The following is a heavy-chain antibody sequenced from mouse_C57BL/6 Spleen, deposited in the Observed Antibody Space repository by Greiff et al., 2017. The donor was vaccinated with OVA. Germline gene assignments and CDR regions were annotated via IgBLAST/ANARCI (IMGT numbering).Heavy chain of an antibody. CDR1: GYSFTGYY. D-gene: IGHD3-1*01. V-gene: IGHV1-42*01. Sequence: VQLKQSGPELVKPGASVKISCKASGYSFTGYYMNWVKQSPEKSLEWIGEINPSTGGTTYNQKFKAKATLTVDKSSSTAYMQLKSLTSEDSAVYYCARSGARDYWGQGTSVTVSS. CDR2: INPSTGGT. J-gene: IGHJ4*01. CDR3: ARSGARDY.